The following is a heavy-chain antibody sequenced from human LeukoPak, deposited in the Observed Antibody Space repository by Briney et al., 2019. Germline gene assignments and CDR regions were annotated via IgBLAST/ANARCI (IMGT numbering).Heavy chain of an antibody. CDR2: IKSKTDGGTT. CDR3: TSTSGSYYIYYYGMDV. CDR1: GFTVSSNY. D-gene: IGHD3-10*01. V-gene: IGHV3-15*01. Sequence: GGSLRLSCAASGFTVSSNYMSWVRQAPGKGLEWVGRIKSKTDGGTTDYAAPVKGRFTISRDDSKNTLYLQMNSLKTEDTAVYNCTSTSGSYYIYYYGMDVWGQGATVTVSS. J-gene: IGHJ6*02.